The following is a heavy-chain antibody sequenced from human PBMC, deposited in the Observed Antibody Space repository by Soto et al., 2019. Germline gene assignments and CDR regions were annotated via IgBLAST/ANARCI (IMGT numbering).Heavy chain of an antibody. CDR2: IYYSGST. CDR3: ARHTHYDFWSGYRNWFDP. V-gene: IGHV4-39*01. Sequence: QLQLQESGPGLVKPSETLSLTCTVSGGSISSSSYYWGWIRQPPGKGLEWIGSIYYSGSTYYNPSLKSRVTMSVVTSMNQFSLKLSSVTAADTAVYYCARHTHYDFWSGYRNWFDPWGQGTLVTVSS. J-gene: IGHJ5*02. CDR1: GGSISSSSYY. D-gene: IGHD3-3*01.